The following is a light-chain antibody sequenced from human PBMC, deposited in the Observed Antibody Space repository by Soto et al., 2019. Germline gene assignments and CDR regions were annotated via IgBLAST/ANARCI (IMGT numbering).Light chain of an antibody. CDR2: RAS. V-gene: IGKV1-39*01. Sequence: IQMTQSPSSLSASVGDRVTLSCRASRNISSDLNWYQLKPGKAPKLLIYRASTLQNGVPSRFSGSGSATDFTLTITTLQPEDVATYSCQQRYSTPAFGQGTKVDIK. CDR1: RNISSD. CDR3: QQRYSTPA. J-gene: IGKJ1*01.